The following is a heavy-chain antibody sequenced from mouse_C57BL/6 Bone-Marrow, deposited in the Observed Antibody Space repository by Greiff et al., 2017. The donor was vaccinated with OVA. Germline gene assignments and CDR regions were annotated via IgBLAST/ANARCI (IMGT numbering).Heavy chain of an antibody. CDR2: IYPGDGDT. J-gene: IGHJ2*01. CDR3: ARSGGHYGDFDY. D-gene: IGHD1-1*01. CDR1: GYAFSSSW. V-gene: IGHV1-82*01. Sequence: QVQLQQSGPELVKPGASVKISCKASGYAFSSSWMNWVKQRPGKGLERIGRIYPGDGDTNYNGKFKGKATLTADKYSSTAYMQLSSLTSEDSAVYFCARSGGHYGDFDYWGQGTTLTVSS.